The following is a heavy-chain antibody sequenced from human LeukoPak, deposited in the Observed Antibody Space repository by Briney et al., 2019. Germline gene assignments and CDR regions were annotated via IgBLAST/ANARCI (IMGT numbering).Heavy chain of an antibody. D-gene: IGHD3-10*01. CDR2: IYYSGST. CDR1: GGSISSGGYY. V-gene: IGHV4-31*03. J-gene: IGHJ4*02. CDR3: ARGITMVRGAYDY. Sequence: SQTLSLTCTVSGGSISSGGYYWSWIRQHPGKGLEWIGYIYYSGSTYYNPSLKSRVTISVDTSKNQFSLKLSSVTAADTAVYYFARGITMVRGAYDYWGQGTPVTVSS.